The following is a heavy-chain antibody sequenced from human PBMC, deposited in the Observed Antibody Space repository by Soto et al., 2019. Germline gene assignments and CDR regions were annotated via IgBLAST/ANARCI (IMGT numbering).Heavy chain of an antibody. CDR2: ISAYNGDT. D-gene: IGHD1-26*01. CDR1: GYTFINYG. CDR3: AREAGSGSYYPENY. Sequence: QVQLVQSGAEVKKPGSSVKVSCKTSGYTFINYGFSWVRQAPGQGLEWMGWISAYNGDTAYAQKFQGRVTLTRDTSTSTVYMEMRSLKFDDTAIYYCAREAGSGSYYPENYWGQGTLVTVSS. V-gene: IGHV1-18*04. J-gene: IGHJ4*02.